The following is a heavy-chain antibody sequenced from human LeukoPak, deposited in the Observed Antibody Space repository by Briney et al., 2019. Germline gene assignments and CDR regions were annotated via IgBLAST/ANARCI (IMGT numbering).Heavy chain of an antibody. J-gene: IGHJ5*02. D-gene: IGHD2-15*01. Sequence: SVKVSCKPSGGTFSSYAISWVRQAPGQGLEWMGRIIPIFGTANYAQRFQGRVTITTDESTSTAYMELSSLRSEDTAVYYCARSAVAATPFDPWGQGTLVTVAS. CDR1: GGTFSSYA. CDR2: IIPIFGTA. V-gene: IGHV1-69*05. CDR3: ARSAVAATPFDP.